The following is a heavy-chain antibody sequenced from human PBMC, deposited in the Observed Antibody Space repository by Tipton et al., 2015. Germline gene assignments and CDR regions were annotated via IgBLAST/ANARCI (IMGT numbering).Heavy chain of an antibody. D-gene: IGHD1-1*01. Sequence: LRLSCAVSAYSISSDYYWVWIRQPPGKGLEWIGTISHSGSTYYNPSLKSRVTMSRDTSKNQFSLKLTSVTAADTAVYYCARHGAGTTIIDYWGQGSLVTVSS. V-gene: IGHV4-38-2*01. J-gene: IGHJ4*02. CDR2: ISHSGST. CDR1: AYSISSDYY. CDR3: ARHGAGTTIIDY.